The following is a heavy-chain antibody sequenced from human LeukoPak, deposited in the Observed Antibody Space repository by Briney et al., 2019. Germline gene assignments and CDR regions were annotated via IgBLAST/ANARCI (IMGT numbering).Heavy chain of an antibody. D-gene: IGHD1-26*01. CDR3: ARHVKPWELLGWFDP. CDR2: IYHSGST. Sequence: PSETLSLTCAVSGGSISSGGYSWSWIRQPPGKGLEWIGYIYHSGSTNYNPSLKSRVTISVDTSKNQFSLKLSSVTAADTAVYYCARHVKPWELLGWFDPWGQGTLVTVSS. V-gene: IGHV4-30-2*01. CDR1: GGSISSGGYS. J-gene: IGHJ5*02.